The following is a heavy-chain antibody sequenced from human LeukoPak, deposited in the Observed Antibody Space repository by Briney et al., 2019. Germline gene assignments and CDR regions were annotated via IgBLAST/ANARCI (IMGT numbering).Heavy chain of an antibody. CDR2: IHYSGST. CDR1: GGSISSYY. J-gene: IGHJ4*02. CDR3: ARRVYSSSWSYYFDC. D-gene: IGHD6-13*01. Sequence: KSSETLSLTCTVSGGSISSYYWSWIRQPPGRGLEWIGSIHYSGSTSYNPSLKSRVTISVDTSKNQFSLKLSSVTASDTAVYYCARRVYSSSWSYYFDCWGQGTLVTVSS. V-gene: IGHV4-59*01.